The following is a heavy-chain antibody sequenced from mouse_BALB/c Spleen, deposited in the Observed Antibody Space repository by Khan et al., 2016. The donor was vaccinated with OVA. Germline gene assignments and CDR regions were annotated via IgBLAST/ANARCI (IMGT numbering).Heavy chain of an antibody. J-gene: IGHJ3*01. CDR2: INPSDSET. V-gene: IGHV1-61*01. CDR3: ARREKYGYDPSWFAY. Sequence: QVQLKESGAELVRPGASVKLSCKASGYTFTSYWMNWVRQRPGQGLDWIGKINPSDSETHYNQMFKDKATLTVDKSSGTAYMQLSSLTSEYSAVYYCARREKYGYDPSWFAYWGQGTLVTVSA. D-gene: IGHD2-2*01. CDR1: GYTFTSYW.